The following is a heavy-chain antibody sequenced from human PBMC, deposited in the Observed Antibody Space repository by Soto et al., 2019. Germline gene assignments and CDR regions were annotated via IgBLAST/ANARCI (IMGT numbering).Heavy chain of an antibody. CDR1: S. J-gene: IGHJ3*02. D-gene: IGHD6-19*01. Sequence: SLLSPHQTQKQGLEWMGIINPNGGSTTYAQKFQGRVTLTRDTSTNTVNMELSSLRSEDTAVYYCAREEWLVGRNDPFDIWGQGTMVIV. CDR2: INPNGGST. V-gene: IGHV1-46*01. CDR3: AREEWLVGRNDPFDI.